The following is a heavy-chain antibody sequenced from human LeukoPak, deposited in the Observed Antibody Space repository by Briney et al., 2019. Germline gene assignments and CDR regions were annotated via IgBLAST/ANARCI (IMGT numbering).Heavy chain of an antibody. J-gene: IGHJ4*02. CDR1: GYTFTSYY. D-gene: IGHD3-10*01. Sequence: ASVKVSCKASGYTFTSYYMHWVRQAPGQGLEWMGIINPSGGSTSYAQKFQGRVTITADESTSTAYMELSSLRSEDTAVYYCARDAKSSTVVRGVNFDYWGQGTLVTVSS. CDR3: ARDAKSSTVVRGVNFDY. V-gene: IGHV1-46*01. CDR2: INPSGGST.